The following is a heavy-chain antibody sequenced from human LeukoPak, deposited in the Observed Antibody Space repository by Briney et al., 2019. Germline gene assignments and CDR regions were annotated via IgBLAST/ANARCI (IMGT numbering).Heavy chain of an antibody. CDR1: GASISSYY. D-gene: IGHD1-7*01. CDR3: ARDSGTTGEVKFDP. V-gene: IGHV4-4*07. J-gene: IGHJ5*02. Sequence: PSETLSLTCTVSGASISSYYWSWIRQPVGKGLEWIGRIYVSGSTTYNPSLERRVTMSLDTSKNQISLKVSSVTAADTAVYYCARDSGTTGEVKFDPWGQGTLVTVSS. CDR2: IYVSGST.